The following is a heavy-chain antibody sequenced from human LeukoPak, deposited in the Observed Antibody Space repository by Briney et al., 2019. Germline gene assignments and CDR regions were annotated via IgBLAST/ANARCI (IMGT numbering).Heavy chain of an antibody. J-gene: IGHJ4*02. CDR1: GGSFSGYY. D-gene: IGHD6-19*01. CDR2: INHSGST. V-gene: IGHV4-34*01. CDR3: ARGNLGHIAVAGTGYYFDY. Sequence: SETLSLTCAVYGGSFSGYYWSWIRQPPGKGLEWIGEINHSGSTNYNPSLKSRVTISVDTSKNQFSLKLSSVTAADTAVYYCARGNLGHIAVAGTGYYFDYWGQGTLVTVSS.